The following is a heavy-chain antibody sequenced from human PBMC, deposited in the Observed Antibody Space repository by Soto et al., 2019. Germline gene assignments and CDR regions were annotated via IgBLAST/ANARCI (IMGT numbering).Heavy chain of an antibody. J-gene: IGHJ4*02. Sequence: KASETLSLTCAGYGGSFSGYYWSWIRQTPGKGLEWLGEINHRGSTNYNPSLKSRVTISVDTSRTQFSLKLSSVTAADTAAYYCAREPAITIFGVGHETEYYFDYWGQGTLVTVSS. CDR1: GGSFSGYY. CDR3: AREPAITIFGVGHETEYYFDY. CDR2: INHRGST. D-gene: IGHD3-3*01. V-gene: IGHV4-34*01.